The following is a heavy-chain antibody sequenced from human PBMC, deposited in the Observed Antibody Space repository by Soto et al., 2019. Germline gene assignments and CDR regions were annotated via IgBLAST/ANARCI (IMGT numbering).Heavy chain of an antibody. CDR1: GGSISSSSYY. J-gene: IGHJ4*02. D-gene: IGHD3-22*01. CDR2: IYYNGST. CDR3: ARHVVLYYYDSSAFKYFDY. V-gene: IGHV4-39*01. Sequence: TSETLSLTCTVSGGSISSSSYYWGWIRQPPGKGLEWIGSIYYNGSTYYNPSLKSRVTISVDTSKNQFSLKLSSVTAADTAVYYCARHVVLYYYDSSAFKYFDYSGQATLLNV.